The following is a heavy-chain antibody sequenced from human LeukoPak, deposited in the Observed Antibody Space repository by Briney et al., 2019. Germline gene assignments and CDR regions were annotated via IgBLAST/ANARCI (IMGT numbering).Heavy chain of an antibody. CDR1: GYTFTSYD. J-gene: IGHJ4*02. Sequence: ASVTVSCKASGYTFTSYDINWVRQATGQGLEWMGWMNPNSGNTGCAQKFQGRVTMTRNTSISTAYMELSSLRSEDTAVYYCARGRRDGYNERDYWGQGTLVTVSS. CDR3: ARGRRDGYNERDY. V-gene: IGHV1-8*01. D-gene: IGHD5-24*01. CDR2: MNPNSGNT.